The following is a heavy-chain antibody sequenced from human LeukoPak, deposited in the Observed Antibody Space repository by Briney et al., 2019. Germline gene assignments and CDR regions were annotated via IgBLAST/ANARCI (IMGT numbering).Heavy chain of an antibody. J-gene: IGHJ4*02. D-gene: IGHD1-1*01. V-gene: IGHV3-23*01. CDR1: GFTFSNYA. CDR3: AKVRTGHYFDY. CDR2: ISGAGGST. Sequence: GGSLRLSCAASGFTFSNYAMSWVRQAPGKGLEWVSCISGAGGSTYYADSVKGRFTISRDNSNNTLFLQMNSLRAEDTAVYYCAKVRTGHYFDYWGQGTLVTVSS.